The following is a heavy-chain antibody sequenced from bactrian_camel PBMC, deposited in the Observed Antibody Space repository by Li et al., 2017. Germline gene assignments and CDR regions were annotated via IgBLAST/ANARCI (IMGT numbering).Heavy chain of an antibody. Sequence: DVQLVESGGGSVQAGGSLRLSCAVSGPTYRASKAWFRQAAGKKREGVASIHSEGGSTAYADSVKGRFTISQDNSKNSLYLQMNSLKPEDSGMYYCAAYLLSSELYICSLEWDDFDYRGQGTQVTVS. CDR3: AAYLLSSELYICSLEWDDFDY. CDR2: IHSEGGST. D-gene: IGHD1*01. V-gene: IGHV3S31*01. J-gene: IGHJ6*01. CDR1: GPTYRAS.